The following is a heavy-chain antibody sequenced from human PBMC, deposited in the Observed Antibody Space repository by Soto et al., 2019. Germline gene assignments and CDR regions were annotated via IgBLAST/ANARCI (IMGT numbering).Heavy chain of an antibody. D-gene: IGHD2-2*01. CDR1: GFSLSTSGVG. Sequence: QITLKETGPSLVKPTQTLTLTCTFSGFSLSTSGVGVGWIRQPQGKALEWLALIYWDDDKRYSPSLKSRLTITNDTSKNQVVLTMTNMDPVDTATYYSARDVLSYYYYYGMDVWGQGTTVTLS. CDR2: IYWDDDK. CDR3: ARDVLSYYYYYGMDV. J-gene: IGHJ6*02. V-gene: IGHV2-5*02.